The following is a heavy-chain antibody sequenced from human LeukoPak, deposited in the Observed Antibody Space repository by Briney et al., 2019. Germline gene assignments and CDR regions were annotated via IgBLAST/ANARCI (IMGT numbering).Heavy chain of an antibody. D-gene: IGHD2-15*01. V-gene: IGHV4-4*02. Sequence: SGTLSLTCAVSGGSISSSNWWSWVRQPPGKRLEWIGEIYHSGSTNYNPSLKSRVTISVDKSKNQFSLKLSSVTAADTAVYYCARASYCSGGSCYSTPFDYWGQGTLVTVSS. CDR2: IYHSGST. CDR3: ARASYCSGGSCYSTPFDY. J-gene: IGHJ4*02. CDR1: GGSISSSNW.